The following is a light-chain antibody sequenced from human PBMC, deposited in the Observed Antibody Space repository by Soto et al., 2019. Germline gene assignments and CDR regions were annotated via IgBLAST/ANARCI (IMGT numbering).Light chain of an antibody. V-gene: IGKV3-20*01. CDR1: QSLRSDF. J-gene: IGKJ2*01. Sequence: EIVLTQSPGTLSLFPGERATLSCRASQSLRSDFVAWYQQKPGQAPRLLIYASSTRATGIPDRFSGSGSGTDFTLTITRLEPEDFAVYYCQQFGSSPRTFGQGTKLE. CDR2: ASS. CDR3: QQFGSSPRT.